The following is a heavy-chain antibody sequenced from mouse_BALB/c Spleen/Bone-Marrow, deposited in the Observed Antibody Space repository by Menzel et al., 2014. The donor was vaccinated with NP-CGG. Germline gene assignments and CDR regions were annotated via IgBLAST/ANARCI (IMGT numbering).Heavy chain of an antibody. CDR2: INPYNGDT. CDR1: GYSFTGYF. D-gene: IGHD2-4*01. CDR3: GRGDDYDGDFDR. J-gene: IGHJ2*01. V-gene: IGHV1-37*01. Sequence: EVQLVESGPELVKPGASVKISCKASGYSFTGYFMSWVKQSHGKSLEWIGRINPYNGDTFYNQKFKGKATLTVDKSSSTAHMELLSLTSEDSAVYYCGRGDDYDGDFDRWGQGTTLTVSS.